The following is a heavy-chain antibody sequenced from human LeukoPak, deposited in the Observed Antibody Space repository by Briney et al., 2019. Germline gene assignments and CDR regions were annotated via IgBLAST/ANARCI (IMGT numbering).Heavy chain of an antibody. J-gene: IGHJ5*02. CDR2: IYYDGST. CDR1: SASITSSNYY. Sequence: PSETLSLTCTVSSASITSSNYYWAWIRQPPGKGLEFIGTIYYDGSTYYNPSLKRRVTMSVDTSKNQFSLKLNSVTAADTAVYYCARDFWSGLGNWFDPWGQGTLVTVSS. CDR3: ARDFWSGLGNWFDP. D-gene: IGHD1-26*01. V-gene: IGHV4-39*07.